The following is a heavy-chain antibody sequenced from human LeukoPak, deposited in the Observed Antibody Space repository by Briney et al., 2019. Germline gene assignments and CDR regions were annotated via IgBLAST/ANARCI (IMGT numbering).Heavy chain of an antibody. D-gene: IGHD1-26*01. Sequence: GGSLRLSCAASGFTFSNAWMSWVRQAPGKGLEWVGRVKSKTDGETTDYAAPVKGRFTISRDDSKNTLYLQMNSLRAEDTAVYYCAKDHEIVGATYFDYWGQGTLVTVSS. J-gene: IGHJ4*02. V-gene: IGHV3-15*01. CDR3: AKDHEIVGATYFDY. CDR2: VKSKTDGETT. CDR1: GFTFSNAW.